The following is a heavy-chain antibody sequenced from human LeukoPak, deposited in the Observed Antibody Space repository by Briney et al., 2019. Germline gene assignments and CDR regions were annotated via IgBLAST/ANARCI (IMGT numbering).Heavy chain of an antibody. CDR3: ASHITIFGVVIPH. CDR2: INPNSGGT. CDR1: GYTFTGYY. Sequence: ASVKVSCKTSGYTFTGYYMHWVRQAPGQGLEWLGWINPNSGGTNNAQKFHGRVTMTRDTSISTAYMELSRLRSDDTAVYYCASHITIFGVVIPHWGQGTLVTVSS. J-gene: IGHJ4*02. V-gene: IGHV1-2*02. D-gene: IGHD3-3*01.